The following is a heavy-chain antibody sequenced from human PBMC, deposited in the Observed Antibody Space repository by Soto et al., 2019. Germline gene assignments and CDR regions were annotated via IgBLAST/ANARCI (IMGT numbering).Heavy chain of an antibody. CDR3: AREWGGIVVVPAAMDYFDY. CDR1: GYTFTSYG. Sequence: ASVKVSCKASGYTFTSYGISWVRQAPGQGLEWMGWISVYNANTNYAQRLQGRVTMTTDTSTRTAYMELRSLRSDDTAVYYCAREWGGIVVVPAAMDYFDYWGQGTLVTVSS. D-gene: IGHD2-2*01. V-gene: IGHV1-18*01. J-gene: IGHJ4*02. CDR2: ISVYNANT.